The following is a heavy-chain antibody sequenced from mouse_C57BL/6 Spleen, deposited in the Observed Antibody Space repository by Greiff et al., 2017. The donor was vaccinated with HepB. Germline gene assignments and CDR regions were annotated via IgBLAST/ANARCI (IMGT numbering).Heavy chain of an antibody. CDR1: GYTFTDYY. V-gene: IGHV1-76*01. Sequence: LVESGAELVRPGASVKLSCKASGYTFTDYYINWVKQRPGQGLEWIARIYPGSGNTYYNEKFKGKATLTAEKSSSTAYMQLSSLTSEDSAVYFCARGGLPLDVWGTGTTVTVSS. D-gene: IGHD3-3*01. CDR2: IYPGSGNT. J-gene: IGHJ1*03. CDR3: ARGGLPLDV.